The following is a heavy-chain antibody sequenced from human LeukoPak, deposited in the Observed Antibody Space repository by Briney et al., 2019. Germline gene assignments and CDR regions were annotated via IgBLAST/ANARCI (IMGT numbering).Heavy chain of an antibody. CDR1: GYSFTSYW. J-gene: IGHJ3*02. Sequence: HGESLKISCKGSGYSFTSYWIGWVRQMPGKGLEWMGIIYPGDSDTRYSPSFQGQVTISADKSISTAYLQWSSLKASDTAMYYCASTGYSPDDAFDIWGQGTMVTVSS. V-gene: IGHV5-51*01. CDR3: ASTGYSPDDAFDI. D-gene: IGHD3-9*01. CDR2: IYPGDSDT.